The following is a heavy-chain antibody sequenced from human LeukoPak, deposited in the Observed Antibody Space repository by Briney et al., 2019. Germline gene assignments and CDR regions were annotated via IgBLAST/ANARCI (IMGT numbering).Heavy chain of an antibody. Sequence: PGGSLRLPCAASGFTFSRYALHWVRQAPGKGLEYVSAITSNGGSTYYANSVKGRFIISRDNSKNTLYLQLGSLRADDMAMYYCATARGSQYAEYFQHWGQGTLVTVSS. V-gene: IGHV3-64*01. CDR1: GFTFSRYA. D-gene: IGHD1-26*01. CDR3: ATARGSQYAEYFQH. J-gene: IGHJ1*01. CDR2: ITSNGGST.